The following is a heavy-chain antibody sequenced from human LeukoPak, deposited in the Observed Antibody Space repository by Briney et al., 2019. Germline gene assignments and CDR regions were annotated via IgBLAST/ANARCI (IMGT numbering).Heavy chain of an antibody. CDR3: AREADRYCSGGSCYSAQLGWFDP. Sequence: GASVKVSCKASGYTFTSYAMNWVRQPPGQGLEWMGWINTNTGNPTYAQGFTGRFVFSLDTSVSTAYLQISSLKAEDTAVYYCAREADRYCSGGSCYSAQLGWFDPWGQGTLVTVSS. CDR2: INTNTGNP. D-gene: IGHD2-15*01. V-gene: IGHV7-4-1*02. J-gene: IGHJ5*02. CDR1: GYTFTSYA.